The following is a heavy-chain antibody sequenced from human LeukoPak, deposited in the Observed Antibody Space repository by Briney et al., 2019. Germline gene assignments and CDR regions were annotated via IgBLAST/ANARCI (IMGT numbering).Heavy chain of an antibody. Sequence: ASVKVSCKASGYTFTSYGISWVRQAPGQGLEWMGWINPNSGGTNYAQKFQGRVTMTRDTSISTAYMELSRLRSDDTAVYYCARARYNLLPSSYWGQGTLVTVSS. CDR2: INPNSGGT. CDR3: ARARYNLLPSSY. CDR1: GYTFTSYG. J-gene: IGHJ4*02. D-gene: IGHD1-1*01. V-gene: IGHV1-2*02.